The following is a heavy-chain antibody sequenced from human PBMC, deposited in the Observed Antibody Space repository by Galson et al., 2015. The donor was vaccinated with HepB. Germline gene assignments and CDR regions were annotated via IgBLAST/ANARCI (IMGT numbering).Heavy chain of an antibody. Sequence: QSGAEVKKPGESLKISCKASGYTFTSYAMHWVRQAPGQRLEWMGWINAGNGNTKYSQKFQGRVTITRDTSASTAYMELSSLRSEDTAVYYCASPRDGYNLYYFDYWGQGTLVTVSS. CDR1: GYTFTSYA. J-gene: IGHJ4*02. CDR2: INAGNGNT. CDR3: ASPRDGYNLYYFDY. D-gene: IGHD5-24*01. V-gene: IGHV1-3*01.